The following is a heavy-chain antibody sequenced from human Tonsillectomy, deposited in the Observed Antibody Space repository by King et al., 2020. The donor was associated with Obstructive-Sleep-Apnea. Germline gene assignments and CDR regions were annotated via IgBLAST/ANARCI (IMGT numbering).Heavy chain of an antibody. Sequence: QLQESGPGLVKPSETLSLTCTVSGGSISSSSYYWGWIRQPPGKGLEWIGSIYYSGSTYYNPSLKSRVTISVDTSKNQFSLKLSSLTAADPAVYYCAREGDIVVVPAANMDVWGQGTTVTVSS. CDR3: AREGDIVVVPAANMDV. D-gene: IGHD2-2*01. V-gene: IGHV4-39*07. CDR1: GGSISSSSYY. CDR2: IYYSGST. J-gene: IGHJ6*02.